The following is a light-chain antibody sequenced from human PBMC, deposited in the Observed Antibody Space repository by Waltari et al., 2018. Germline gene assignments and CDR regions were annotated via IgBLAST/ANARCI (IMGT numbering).Light chain of an antibody. V-gene: IGLV1-47*01. CDR2: RNT. CDR1: SPNIGSNF. J-gene: IGLJ2*01. CDR3: AAWDDSLSGPV. Sequence: QSVLTQPPSASGTPGQRVTISCSGSSPNIGSNFVYWYQQLPGTAPKLLIYRNTQRPSGGPDRFSGSKSGTSASLAISGLRSEDEADYYCAAWDDSLSGPVFGGGTKLTVL.